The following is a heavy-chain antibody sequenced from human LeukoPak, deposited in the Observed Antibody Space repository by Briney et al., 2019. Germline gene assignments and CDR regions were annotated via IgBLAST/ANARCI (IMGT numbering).Heavy chain of an antibody. CDR3: AAELVVVAEFDY. V-gene: IGHV3-30*14. Sequence: PGGSLRLSCAASGFTFSSYAMHWVRQAPGKGLEWVAVISYDGSNKYYADSVKGRFTISRDNSKDTLYLQMNSLRAEDTAVYYCAAELVVVAEFDYWGQGTLVTVS. J-gene: IGHJ4*02. D-gene: IGHD2-15*01. CDR2: ISYDGSNK. CDR1: GFTFSSYA.